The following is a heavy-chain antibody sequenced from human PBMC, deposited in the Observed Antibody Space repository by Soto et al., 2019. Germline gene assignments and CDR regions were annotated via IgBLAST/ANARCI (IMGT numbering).Heavy chain of an antibody. CDR1: GYTFTRNA. Sequence: QVQLVQSGAEVKKPGASVKVSCKASGYTFTRNAIHWVRQAPGQRLEWIGRIKAGNGDTKYSQKFQDRVTITRDTSASAAYMELSTLGSEDTSVYYCARSESDYSTFDYWGQGTLVTVSS. V-gene: IGHV1-3*01. J-gene: IGHJ4*02. CDR2: IKAGNGDT. CDR3: ARSESDYSTFDY. D-gene: IGHD3-3*01.